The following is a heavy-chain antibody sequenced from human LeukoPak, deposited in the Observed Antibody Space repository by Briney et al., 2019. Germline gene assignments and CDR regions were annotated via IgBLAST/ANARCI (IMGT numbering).Heavy chain of an antibody. CDR3: AGYCSSTSCQWGDYFDY. D-gene: IGHD2-2*01. J-gene: IGHJ4*02. V-gene: IGHV4-59*01. CDR1: GGSISSYY. CDR2: IYYSGST. Sequence: SETLSLTCTVSGGSISSYYWSWIRQPPGKGLEWIGYIYYSGSTNYNPSLKSRVTISVDTSKNQFSLKRSSVTAADTAVYYCAGYCSSTSCQWGDYFDYWGQGTLVTASS.